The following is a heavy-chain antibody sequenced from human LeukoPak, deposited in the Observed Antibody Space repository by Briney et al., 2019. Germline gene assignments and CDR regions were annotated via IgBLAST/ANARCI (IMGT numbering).Heavy chain of an antibody. Sequence: GGSLRLSCAASGFTFSDYYMSWIRQAPGKGLEWVSYISSSGSTIYYADSVKGRFTISRDNAKNSLYLQMNSLRAEGTAVYYCAREAESSSWYEYNWFDPWGQGTLVTVSS. CDR3: AREAESSSWYEYNWFDP. D-gene: IGHD6-13*01. V-gene: IGHV3-11*01. CDR2: ISSSGSTI. CDR1: GFTFSDYY. J-gene: IGHJ5*02.